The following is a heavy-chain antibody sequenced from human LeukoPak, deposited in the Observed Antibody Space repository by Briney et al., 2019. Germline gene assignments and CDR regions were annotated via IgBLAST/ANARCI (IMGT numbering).Heavy chain of an antibody. J-gene: IGHJ4*02. D-gene: IGHD5-24*01. V-gene: IGHV4-59*01. Sequence: PSETLSLTCTVSGGSIRSYYWSWIRQPPGKGLEWIGYIYNSGNTNYNPSLKSRVTISLDTPKNQFSLELSSVTAADTAVYYCARVSDGYNYSTFDYWGQGTLVTVSS. CDR2: IYNSGNT. CDR3: ARVSDGYNYSTFDY. CDR1: GGSIRSYY.